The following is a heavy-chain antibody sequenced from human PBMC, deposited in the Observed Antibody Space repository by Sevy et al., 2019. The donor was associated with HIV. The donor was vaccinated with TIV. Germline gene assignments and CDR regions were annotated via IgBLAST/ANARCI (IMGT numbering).Heavy chain of an antibody. CDR1: GGSISSSSYY. CDR3: ARLGNAKYYYDSSGYFQIDY. Sequence: SETLSLTCAVSGGSISSSSYYWGWIRQPPGKGLEWIGSFYYSGSTYYNPSLKSRVTISVDPSKNQFSLKLSSVTAADTAVYYCARLGNAKYYYDSSGYFQIDYWGQGTLVIVSS. J-gene: IGHJ4*02. CDR2: FYYSGST. D-gene: IGHD3-22*01. V-gene: IGHV4-39*01.